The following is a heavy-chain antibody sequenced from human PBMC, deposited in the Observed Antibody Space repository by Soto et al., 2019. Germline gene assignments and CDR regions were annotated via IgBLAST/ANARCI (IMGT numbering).Heavy chain of an antibody. CDR1: GFAFSTYG. CDR3: ASELDWLVAFAY. Sequence: QVQLVESGGGVVQSGRSLRLSCAASGFAFSTYGMHWVRQAPGKGLEWVAMTWHDGGNKYYADSVKGRFTISRDNSKNTLYLQMNSLRAEDTAVYYCASELDWLVAFAYWGQGTLVTVSS. V-gene: IGHV3-33*01. CDR2: TWHDGGNK. D-gene: IGHD3-9*01. J-gene: IGHJ4*02.